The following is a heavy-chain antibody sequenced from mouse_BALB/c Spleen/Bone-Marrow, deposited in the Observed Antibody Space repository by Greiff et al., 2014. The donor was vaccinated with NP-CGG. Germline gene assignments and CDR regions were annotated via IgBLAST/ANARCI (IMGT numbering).Heavy chain of an antibody. CDR2: IDPANGNT. CDR1: GFNIKDTY. Sequence: EVQLQQSGAELVKPGASVKLSCTASGFNIKDTYMHWVKQRPEQGLEWIGRIDPANGNTKYDPKFQGKATITADTSSNTAYLQHSRMTYEETEVYDCDRCLYGDTATFDYWGQGTSLTVSS. D-gene: IGHD1-2*01. CDR3: DRCLYGDTATFDY. V-gene: IGHV14-3*02. J-gene: IGHJ2*02.